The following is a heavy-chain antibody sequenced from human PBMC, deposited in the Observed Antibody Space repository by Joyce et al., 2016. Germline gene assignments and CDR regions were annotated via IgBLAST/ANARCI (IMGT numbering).Heavy chain of an antibody. CDR3: ARGQYHAFGI. D-gene: IGHD2/OR15-2a*01. Sequence: QVQLQQSGPGLVKPSQTLSVTCAISGDSVSSNSVAWHWIRQSPSRGLEWLGMTYFRSMWYKDYAVSVKGRMTINPDTSKNQFSLQLNSVTPEDTAVYYCARGQYHAFGIWGQGTMVTVSS. CDR1: GDSVSSNSVA. J-gene: IGHJ3*02. V-gene: IGHV6-1*01. CDR2: TYFRSMWYK.